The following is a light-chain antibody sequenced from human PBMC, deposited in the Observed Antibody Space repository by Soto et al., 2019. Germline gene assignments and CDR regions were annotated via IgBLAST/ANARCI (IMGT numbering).Light chain of an antibody. V-gene: IGLV2-14*01. CDR3: CSYTSSGTLI. J-gene: IGLJ1*01. CDR1: SGDIGDYNY. Sequence: QSVLTQPASVSGSPGQSITISCVGTSGDIGDYNYVSWYQQHPGKVPKVIIYDVSNRPSGVSYRFSGTKSGNTASLTVSGLQAEDEADYYCCSYTSSGTLIFGTGTKVPS. CDR2: DVS.